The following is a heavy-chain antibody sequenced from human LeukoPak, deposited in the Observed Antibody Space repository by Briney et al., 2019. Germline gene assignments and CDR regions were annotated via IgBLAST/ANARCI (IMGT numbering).Heavy chain of an antibody. CDR1: GFTFSSYW. CDR3: ARDLIWGGYRYMDY. CDR2: IKQDGSEK. J-gene: IGHJ4*02. Sequence: GGSLRLSCAASGFTFSSYWMSWVRQAPGKGLEWVANIKQDGSEKYYVDSVKGRFTISRDNAKNSLYLQMNSLRAEDTAVYYCARDLIWGGYRYMDYWGQGTLVTVSS. V-gene: IGHV3-7*01. D-gene: IGHD3-16*02.